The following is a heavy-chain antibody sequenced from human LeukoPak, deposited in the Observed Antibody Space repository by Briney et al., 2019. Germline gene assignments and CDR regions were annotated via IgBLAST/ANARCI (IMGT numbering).Heavy chain of an antibody. D-gene: IGHD3-22*01. CDR1: GYTFTSFG. V-gene: IGHV1-18*01. CDR2: ISAYNGNT. J-gene: IGHJ4*02. CDR3: ARAYYDSSGYYYEPYYFDY. Sequence: VASVKVSCKASGYTFTSFGISWVRQAPGQRLGWMGCISAYNGNTNYAQKLQGRVTMTTDTSTSTAYMELRSLRSDDTAVYYCARAYYDSSGYYYEPYYFDYWGQGTLVTVSS.